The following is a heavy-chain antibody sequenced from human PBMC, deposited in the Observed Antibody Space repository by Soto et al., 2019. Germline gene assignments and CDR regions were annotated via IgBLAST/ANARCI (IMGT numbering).Heavy chain of an antibody. J-gene: IGHJ4*02. Sequence: EVQLLESGGGLVQPGGSLRLSCAASGFAFSTYAMSWVRQAPGKGLEWVSAISSSGTSTYYKDSVKGRFTVSRDNSKSRLYLQMNSLRADDTAVYYCAREWRIAMVRGGGVDYWGQGTLVTVSS. V-gene: IGHV3-23*01. D-gene: IGHD3-10*01. CDR2: ISSSGTST. CDR3: AREWRIAMVRGGGVDY. CDR1: GFAFSTYA.